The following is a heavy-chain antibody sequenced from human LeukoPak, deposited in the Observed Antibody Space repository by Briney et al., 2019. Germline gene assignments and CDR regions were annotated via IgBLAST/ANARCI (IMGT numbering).Heavy chain of an antibody. D-gene: IGHD3-22*01. CDR3: ARGPDYYDSSGPDY. CDR1: GYTFTGYY. V-gene: IGHV1-2*02. Sequence: ASVKVSCKACGYTFTGYYMHWVRQAPGQGLEWMGWINPNSGGTNYAQKFQGRVTMTRDTSISTAYMELSRLRSDDTAVYYCARGPDYYDSSGPDYWGQGTLVTVSS. CDR2: INPNSGGT. J-gene: IGHJ4*02.